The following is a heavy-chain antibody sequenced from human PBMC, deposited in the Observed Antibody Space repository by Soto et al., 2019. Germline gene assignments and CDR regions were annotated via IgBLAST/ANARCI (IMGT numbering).Heavy chain of an antibody. CDR2: ISYDGSNK. D-gene: IGHD6-25*01. V-gene: IGHV3-30-3*01. Sequence: GGSLRLSCAASGFTFSSYAMHWVRQAPGKGLEWVAVISYDGSNKYYADSVKGRFTISRDNSKNTLYLQMNSLRAEDTAAYYCAGDLRMAAPSGMDVWGQGTTGTVSS. J-gene: IGHJ6*02. CDR3: AGDLRMAAPSGMDV. CDR1: GFTFSSYA.